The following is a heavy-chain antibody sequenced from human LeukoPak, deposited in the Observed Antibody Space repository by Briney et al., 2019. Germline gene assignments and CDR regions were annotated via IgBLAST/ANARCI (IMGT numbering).Heavy chain of an antibody. CDR1: GFTFDDYA. CDR3: AKAIDSSGWYPLDY. V-gene: IGHV3-9*03. CDR2: ISWNSGSI. J-gene: IGHJ4*02. D-gene: IGHD6-19*01. Sequence: PGGSLRLSCAASGFTFDDYAMHWVRHAPGKGLEWVSGISWNSGSIGYADSVKGRFTISRDNAKNSLYLQMNSLRAEDMALYYCAKAIDSSGWYPLDYWGQGTLVTVSS.